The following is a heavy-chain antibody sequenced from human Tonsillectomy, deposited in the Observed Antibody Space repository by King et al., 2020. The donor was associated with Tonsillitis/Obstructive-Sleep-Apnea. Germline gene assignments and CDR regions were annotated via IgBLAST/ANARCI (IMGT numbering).Heavy chain of an antibody. CDR3: ARDVTGTLDF. CDR1: GYTLSNYW. CDR2: INQDGTTK. D-gene: IGHD2-21*02. Sequence: VQLVQSGGGLVQPGGSLRLSCAASGYTLSNYWMAWVRQAPGKGPEWVANINQDGTTKNHIDSVKGRFTISRDNAQNSLYLQMNSLRAEDTAFYDCARDVTGTLDFWGQGTLVTVSS. J-gene: IGHJ4*02. V-gene: IGHV3-7*03.